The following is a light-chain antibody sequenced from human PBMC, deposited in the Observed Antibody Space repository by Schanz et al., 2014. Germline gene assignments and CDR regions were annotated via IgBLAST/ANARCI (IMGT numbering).Light chain of an antibody. J-gene: IGLJ3*02. V-gene: IGLV1-40*01. CDR2: RNN. CDR1: SSNIGAGYD. Sequence: QSVLTQPPSVSGAPGQTVTISCTGSSSNIGAGYDVHWYQKLPGTAPKLLIYRNNNRPSGVPDRFSGSKSGTSASLAITGLRAEDEADYYCSSYTSSSTWVFGGGTKLTVL. CDR3: SSYTSSSTWV.